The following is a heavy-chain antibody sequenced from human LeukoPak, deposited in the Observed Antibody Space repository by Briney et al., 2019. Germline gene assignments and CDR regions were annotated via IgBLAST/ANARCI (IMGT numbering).Heavy chain of an antibody. D-gene: IGHD2-2*01. J-gene: IGHJ4*02. CDR2: IYYSGST. CDR3: ASVVAAAYYFDY. V-gene: IGHV4-30-4*08. Sequence: PSETLSLTCTVSGGSISSGDYYWSWIRQPPGKGLEWIGFIYYSGSTYYNPSLKSRVTISIDTSKNQFSLKLRSVTAADTAVYYCASVVAAAYYFDYWGQGTLVTVSS. CDR1: GGSISSGDYY.